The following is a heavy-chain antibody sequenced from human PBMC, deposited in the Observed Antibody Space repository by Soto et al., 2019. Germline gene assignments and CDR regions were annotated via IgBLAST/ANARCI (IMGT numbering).Heavy chain of an antibody. CDR3: ARDGGVYDYSPFDY. V-gene: IGHV1-69*13. J-gene: IGHJ4*02. CDR2: IIPIFGTA. D-gene: IGHD4-4*01. Sequence: GPQVKVSCKASGGTFSNYAISWVRQAPGQGLEWMGGIIPIFGTADYAQKFQGRVTITADESTSTAYMELSSLRSEDTAVYYCARDGGVYDYSPFDYWGQGTLVTLSS. CDR1: GGTFSNYA.